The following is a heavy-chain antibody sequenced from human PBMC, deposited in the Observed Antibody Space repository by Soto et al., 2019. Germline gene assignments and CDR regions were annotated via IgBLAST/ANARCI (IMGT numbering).Heavy chain of an antibody. Sequence: GGSLRLSCAASGFTFSSYSMNWVRQAPGKGLEWVSSISSSSSYIYYADSVKGRFTISRDNARNSLYLQMNSLRAEDTAVYYCARDVAYINYEEKDWFEPWGQGTLVTVSS. CDR1: GFTFSSYS. CDR2: ISSSSSYI. J-gene: IGHJ5*02. V-gene: IGHV3-21*01. CDR3: ARDVAYINYEEKDWFEP. D-gene: IGHD4-4*01.